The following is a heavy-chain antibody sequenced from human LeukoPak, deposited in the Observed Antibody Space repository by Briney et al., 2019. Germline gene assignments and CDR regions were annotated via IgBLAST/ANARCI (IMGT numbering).Heavy chain of an antibody. CDR1: GFTFSSYA. Sequence: GGSLRLAWTAAGFTFSSYAMSWVRQAPGKGLDWVSAINGSGGSTYYADSVKGRINISSDNSKNTRCQQMNSLTGDATAPYQCATLVVLAAIVYWGEGTRVSVSS. D-gene: IGHD2-2*01. CDR3: ATLVVLAAIVY. J-gene: IGHJ4*02. V-gene: IGHV3-23*01. CDR2: INGSGGST.